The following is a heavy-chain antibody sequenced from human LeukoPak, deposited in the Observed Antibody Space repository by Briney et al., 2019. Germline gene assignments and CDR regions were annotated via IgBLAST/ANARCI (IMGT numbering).Heavy chain of an antibody. V-gene: IGHV4-34*01. CDR1: GGSFSGYY. Sequence: ASETLSLICAVCGGSFSGYYWSWIRQPPGKGLEWLGEINHSGSTNYNPSLKSRVTISVDTSKNQFSLKLSSVTAADTAVYYDARDKMVRGVIITWFDPWGQGTLVTVSS. CDR2: INHSGST. J-gene: IGHJ5*02. D-gene: IGHD3-10*01. CDR3: ARDKMVRGVIITWFDP.